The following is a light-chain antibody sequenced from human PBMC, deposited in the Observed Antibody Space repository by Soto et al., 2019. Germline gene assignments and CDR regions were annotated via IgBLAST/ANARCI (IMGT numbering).Light chain of an antibody. Sequence: QSVLTQPPSASGTPGQRVTISCSGSSSNIGSNSVNWYHQVAGTAPKLLIHSDNQRPSGVPDRFSGSKSGTSASLAISGLQSGDEADYYCGSWDSSLSAYVFGTGTKLTVL. CDR3: GSWDSSLSAYV. J-gene: IGLJ1*01. CDR2: SDN. CDR1: SSNIGSNS. V-gene: IGLV1-44*01.